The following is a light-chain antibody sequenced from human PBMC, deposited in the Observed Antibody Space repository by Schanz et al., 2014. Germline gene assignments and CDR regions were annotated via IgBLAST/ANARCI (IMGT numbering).Light chain of an antibody. V-gene: IGKV3-15*01. CDR3: QKYNSAPPLT. J-gene: IGKJ4*01. CDR1: RAISGN. Sequence: DIVMTQSPATLSVSPGERATLSCRASRAISGNLAWYQQKAGQAPKLLIYAAATRATGVPARFSGSGSGTEFTLTISSLQPEDVATYYCQKYNSAPPLTFGGGTKVEIK. CDR2: AAA.